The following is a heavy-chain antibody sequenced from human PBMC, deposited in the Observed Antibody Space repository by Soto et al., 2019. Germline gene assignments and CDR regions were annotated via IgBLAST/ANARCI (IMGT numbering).Heavy chain of an antibody. CDR2: ISYDGSNK. D-gene: IGHD5-12*01. Sequence: PGGSLRLSCAASGLTFNIYGMHWVRQAPGKGLEWVALISYDGSNKNYGDFVKGRFTISRDNSKNTLYLQMNSLRVEDTAVYYCAKDRAPYSGYDSALDYWGQGTQVTVSS. J-gene: IGHJ4*02. CDR1: GLTFNIYG. CDR3: AKDRAPYSGYDSALDY. V-gene: IGHV3-30*18.